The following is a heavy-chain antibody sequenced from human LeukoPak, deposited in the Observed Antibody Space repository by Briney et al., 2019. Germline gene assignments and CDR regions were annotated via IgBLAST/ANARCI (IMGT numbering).Heavy chain of an antibody. V-gene: IGHV4-34*01. CDR1: GGSFSGYY. D-gene: IGHD3-9*01. CDR3: ARNDDILTGWDY. Sequence: SETLSLTCAVYGGSFSGYYWSWIRQPPGKGLEWIGEINHSGSTNYNPSLKSRVTISVDTSKNQFSLKVRYVTAADTAVYYCARNDDILTGWDYWGQGALVTVSS. J-gene: IGHJ4*02. CDR2: INHSGST.